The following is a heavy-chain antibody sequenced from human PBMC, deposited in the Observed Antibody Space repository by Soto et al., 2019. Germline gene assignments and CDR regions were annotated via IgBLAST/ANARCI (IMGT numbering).Heavy chain of an antibody. CDR1: GYSISSGYY. CDR3: ARGKGHTGLNCFDP. Sequence: RSLTCAVSGYSISSGYYWGWIRQPPGKGLEWIGSIYHSGSIYYNPSLKSRVSISVDTSKNHFSLKLSSVTAADTAVYYCARGKGHTGLNCFDPWGQGTLVTVSS. D-gene: IGHD2-21*02. J-gene: IGHJ5*02. V-gene: IGHV4-38-2*01. CDR2: IYHSGSI.